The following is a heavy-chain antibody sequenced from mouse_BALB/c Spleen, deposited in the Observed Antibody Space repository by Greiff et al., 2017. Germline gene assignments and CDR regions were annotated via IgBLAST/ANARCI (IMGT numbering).Heavy chain of an antibody. CDR1: GFSLTSYG. CDR2: IWAGGST. V-gene: IGHV2-9*02. D-gene: IGHD4-1*01. CDR3: ARDRFRTGTGGYFDY. J-gene: IGHJ2*01. Sequence: VNVVESGPGLVAPSQSLSITCTVSGFSLTSYGVHWVRQPPGKGLEWLGVIWAGGSTNYNSALMSRLSISKDNSKSQVFLKMNSLQTDDTAMYYCARDRFRTGTGGYFDYWGQGTTLTVSS.